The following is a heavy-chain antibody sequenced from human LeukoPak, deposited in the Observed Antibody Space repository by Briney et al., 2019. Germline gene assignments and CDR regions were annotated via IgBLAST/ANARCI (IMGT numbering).Heavy chain of an antibody. CDR2: IYSGGSI. J-gene: IGHJ4*02. D-gene: IGHD1-26*01. V-gene: IGHV3-53*05. CDR3: ARLMVGQAGVGATHLDY. CDR1: GFTVSSNY. Sequence: GGSLRLSCAASGFTVSSNYMSWVRQAPGKGLEWISVIYSGGSIYYADSVKGRFTSSRDNSKSTVYLEVNSLRPEDTAVYYCARLMVGQAGVGATHLDYWGQGTLLSVSS.